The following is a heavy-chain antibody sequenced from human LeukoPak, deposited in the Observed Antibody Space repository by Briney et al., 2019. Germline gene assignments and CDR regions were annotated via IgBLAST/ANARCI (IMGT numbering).Heavy chain of an antibody. J-gene: IGHJ6*02. V-gene: IGHV6-1*01. D-gene: IGHD2-2*01. CDR1: RDSVSSNSAA. CDR2: AYYRSKWYN. CDR3: ARGCSSTSCLVFGMDV. Sequence: SQTLSLTCAISRDSVSSNSAAWNWIRQSPSRGLEWLGRAYYRSKWYNDYAVSVKGRITINPDTSKNQLSLQLNSVTPEDTAVYYCARGCSSTSCLVFGMDVWGQGTTVAVSS.